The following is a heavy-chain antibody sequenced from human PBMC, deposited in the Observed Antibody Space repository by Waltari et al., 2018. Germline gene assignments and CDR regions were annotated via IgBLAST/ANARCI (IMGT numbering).Heavy chain of an antibody. J-gene: IGHJ4*02. D-gene: IGHD5-12*01. CDR2: IYSGGST. Sequence: EVQLLESGGGLVQPGGSLRLSCAASGFTFSSYAMSWVRQAPGKGLEWVSVIYSGGSTYYADSVKGRFTISRDNSKNTLYLQMNSLRAEDTAVYYCAKDGGYDYFDYWGQGTLVTVSS. CDR3: AKDGGYDYFDY. V-gene: IGHV3-23*03. CDR1: GFTFSSYA.